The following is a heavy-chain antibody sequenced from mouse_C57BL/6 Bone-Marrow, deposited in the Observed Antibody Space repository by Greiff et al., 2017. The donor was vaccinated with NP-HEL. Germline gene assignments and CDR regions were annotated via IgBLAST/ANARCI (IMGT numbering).Heavy chain of an antibody. D-gene: IGHD1-1*01. Sequence: QVQLQQPGAELVKPGASVKLSCKASGYTFTSYWMQWVKQRPGQGLEWIGEIDPSDSYTNYNQKFKGKATLTVDPSSSTAYMQLSSLTSEDSAVYYCARPHYYGPVWDYWGQGTSVTVSS. CDR2: IDPSDSYT. J-gene: IGHJ4*01. V-gene: IGHV1-50*01. CDR3: ARPHYYGPVWDY. CDR1: GYTFTSYW.